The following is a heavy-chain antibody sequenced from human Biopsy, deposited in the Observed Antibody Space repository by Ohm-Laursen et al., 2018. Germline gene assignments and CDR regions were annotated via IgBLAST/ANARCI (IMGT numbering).Heavy chain of an antibody. CDR3: ARPTNARAGGAPFDI. CDR2: INGSGGST. Sequence: SLRLSCSATGFTFSSHAMSWVRQAPGKGLECVSVINGSGGSTYYADPVKGRFTISRDNSKNTLYLQMNSLRAEDTAMYYCARPTNARAGGAPFDIWGQGTMVTVSS. CDR1: GFTFSSHA. D-gene: IGHD1-1*01. J-gene: IGHJ3*02. V-gene: IGHV3-23*01.